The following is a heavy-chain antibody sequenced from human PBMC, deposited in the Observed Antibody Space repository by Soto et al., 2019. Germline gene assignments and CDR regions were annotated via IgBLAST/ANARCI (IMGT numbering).Heavy chain of an antibody. J-gene: IGHJ6*02. D-gene: IGHD2-15*01. CDR1: GGSFSGYY. V-gene: IGHV4-34*01. Sequence: PSETLSLTCAVYGGSFSGYYWSWIRQPPGKGLEWIGEINHSGSTNYNPSLKSRVTISVDTSKNQFSLKLSSVTAADTAVYYCARVFRGTGSYYYYYYGMDVWGQGTTVTVSS. CDR2: INHSGST. CDR3: ARVFRGTGSYYYYYYGMDV.